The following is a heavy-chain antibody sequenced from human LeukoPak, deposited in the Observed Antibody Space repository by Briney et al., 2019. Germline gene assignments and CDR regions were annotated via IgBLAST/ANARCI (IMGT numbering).Heavy chain of an antibody. D-gene: IGHD6-6*01. CDR3: VRALGSSSADY. V-gene: IGHV3-7*01. J-gene: IGHJ4*02. CDR1: GFTFTHSW. Sequence: PGGSLRLSCAASGFTFTHSWMSWVRQAPGKGLEWVANINQAGSEKYYVDPVEGRFTISRDNAQNSVSLQMNSLRREDTAVYYCVRALGSSSADYWGQGTLVTVSS. CDR2: INQAGSEK.